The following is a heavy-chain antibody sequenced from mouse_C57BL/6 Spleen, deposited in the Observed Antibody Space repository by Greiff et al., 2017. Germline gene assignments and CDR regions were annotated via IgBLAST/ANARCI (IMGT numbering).Heavy chain of an antibody. J-gene: IGHJ4*01. CDR3: ARFERIYYDYDGGNYYAMDY. V-gene: IGHV1-9*01. CDR2: ILPGSGST. D-gene: IGHD2-4*01. CDR1: GYTFTGYW. Sequence: VQLQESGAELMKPGASVKLSCKATGYTFTGYWIEWVKQRPGHGLEWIGEILPGSGSTNYNEKFKGKATFTADTSSNTAYMQLSSLTTEDSAIYYCARFERIYYDYDGGNYYAMDYWGQGTSVTVSS.